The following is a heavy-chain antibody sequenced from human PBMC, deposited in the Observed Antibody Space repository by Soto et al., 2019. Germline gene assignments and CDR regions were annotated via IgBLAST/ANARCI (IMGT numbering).Heavy chain of an antibody. J-gene: IGHJ4*02. CDR2: IYSGGST. CDR1: WFSVNSNY. V-gene: IGHV3-53*01. Sequence: PVGSLRLSCAASWFSVNSNYMSWVRQAPGKGLEWVSVIYSGGSTNYADSVKGRFTISRDNSKNTLYLQTNSLRAEDTAVYYCARDLRQELKYYFDYWGRGTLVTVSS. D-gene: IGHD6-13*01. CDR3: ARDLRQELKYYFDY.